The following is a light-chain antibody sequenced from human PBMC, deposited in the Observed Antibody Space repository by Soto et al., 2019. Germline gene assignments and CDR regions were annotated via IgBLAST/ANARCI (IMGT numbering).Light chain of an antibody. CDR2: GAS. CDR3: QQYKDWYS. Sequence: EIVMTQSPATLSVSPGERVTLSCRASQIINYNLAWYQQKPGQAPRLLIQGASTRATGIPVRFSGSGSGTEFTLTISSLQSEDFGVYYCQQYKDWYSFGQGTKLEIK. CDR1: QIINYN. J-gene: IGKJ2*03. V-gene: IGKV3-15*01.